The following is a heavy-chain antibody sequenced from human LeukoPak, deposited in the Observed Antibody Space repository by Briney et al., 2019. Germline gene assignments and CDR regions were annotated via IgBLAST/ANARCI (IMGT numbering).Heavy chain of an antibody. Sequence: GGSLRLSCAASGFTVSNNYMSWVRQAPGKGLEWVSIIYSGGNTYYADSVMGRFTISRDNSKNTLYLQMNSLRAEDTAVYYCASSLYGDDNYWGQGTLVTVSS. J-gene: IGHJ4*02. CDR1: GFTVSNNY. CDR2: IYSGGNT. D-gene: IGHD4-17*01. CDR3: ASSLYGDDNY. V-gene: IGHV3-53*01.